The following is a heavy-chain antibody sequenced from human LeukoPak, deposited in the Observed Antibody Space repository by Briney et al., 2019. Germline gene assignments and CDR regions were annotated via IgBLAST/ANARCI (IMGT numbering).Heavy chain of an antibody. CDR3: ARESPLGGYNYVDY. J-gene: IGHJ4*02. CDR2: IIPIFGTA. Sequence: ASVKVSCKASGGTFSSYAISWVRQAPGQGLEWMGGIIPIFGTANYAQKFQGRVTITADKSTSTAYMELSSLRSEDTAVYYCARESPLGGYNYVDYWGQGTLVTVSS. V-gene: IGHV1-69*06. CDR1: GGTFSSYA. D-gene: IGHD5-24*01.